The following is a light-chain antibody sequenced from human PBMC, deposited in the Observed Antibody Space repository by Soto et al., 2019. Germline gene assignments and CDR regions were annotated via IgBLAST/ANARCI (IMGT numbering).Light chain of an antibody. Sequence: QSALTQPASVSGSPGQSITISCTGTSSDVGAYNYVSWYQQRPGKAPQLMIYEVSYRPSGISNRFSGSKSDNTASLTISGRLDDDEDAYYCSSSTTSSTLFFGTGTKLTVL. CDR2: EVS. CDR1: SSDVGAYNY. J-gene: IGLJ1*01. CDR3: SSSTTSSTLF. V-gene: IGLV2-14*01.